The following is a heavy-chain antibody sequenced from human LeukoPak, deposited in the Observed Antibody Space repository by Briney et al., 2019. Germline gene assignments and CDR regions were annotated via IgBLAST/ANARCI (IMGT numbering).Heavy chain of an antibody. V-gene: IGHV3-23*01. CDR3: VKGLNWFDP. J-gene: IGHJ5*02. D-gene: IGHD4-11*01. CDR2: LSGSGSSV. CDR1: GFTFSNNG. Sequence: GSLRLSCVVSGFTFSNNGMSWVRQAPGKGLEWVSGLSGSGSSVYYADSVRGRLTISRENSRNTLYLQLDSVRADAPAVYFFVKGLNWFDPWGQGAPFTVSS.